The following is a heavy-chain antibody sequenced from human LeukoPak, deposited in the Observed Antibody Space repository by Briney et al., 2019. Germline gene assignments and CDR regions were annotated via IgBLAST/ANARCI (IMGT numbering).Heavy chain of an antibody. CDR2: IWYDGSNK. CDR1: GFTFSSYG. Sequence: GGSLRLSCAASGFTFSSYGMHWVRQAPGKGLEWMAVIWYDGSNKYYAVSVKGRFTISRDNSKNTLYLQMNSLRAEDTAVYYCARGRRDYYGSGSYLSHFDYWGQGTLVTVSS. CDR3: ARGRRDYYGSGSYLSHFDY. D-gene: IGHD3-10*01. V-gene: IGHV3-33*01. J-gene: IGHJ4*02.